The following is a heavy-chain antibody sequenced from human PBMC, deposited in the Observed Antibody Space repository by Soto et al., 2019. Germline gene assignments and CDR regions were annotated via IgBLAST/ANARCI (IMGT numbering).Heavy chain of an antibody. Sequence: GGSLRLSCAASGFTFSNAWMSWVRQAPGKGLEWVARIKSKIDGGTTDHAAPVVGRFTISRDDSKNTLYLQMNSLETEDTAVYYCTTYDYILGSDRYRWAYWGRGALVPVSS. CDR1: GFTFSNAW. D-gene: IGHD3-16*02. CDR3: TTYDYILGSDRYRWAY. CDR2: IKSKIDGGTT. J-gene: IGHJ4*02. V-gene: IGHV3-15*01.